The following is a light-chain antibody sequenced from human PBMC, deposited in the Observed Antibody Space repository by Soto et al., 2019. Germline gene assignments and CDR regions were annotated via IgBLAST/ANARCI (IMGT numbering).Light chain of an antibody. V-gene: IGLV2-14*01. CDR2: EVR. Sequence: QSAPTQPASVSGSPGQSITISCTGTSSDIGGYIYVSWYQQHPGKAPKLMICEVRNRPSGVSNRFSGSKSGNTASLTISGLQAEDEADYYCSSYTSGSTPFVFGTGTKLTVL. CDR3: SSYTSGSTPFV. CDR1: SSDIGGYIY. J-gene: IGLJ1*01.